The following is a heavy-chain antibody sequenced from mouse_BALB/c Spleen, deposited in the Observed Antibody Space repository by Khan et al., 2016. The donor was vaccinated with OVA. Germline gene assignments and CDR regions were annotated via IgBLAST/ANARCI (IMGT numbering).Heavy chain of an antibody. V-gene: IGHV5-6-5*01. CDR1: GFTFSNYA. CDR3: SRDYWFAY. Sequence: EVELVESGGGLVKPGGSLKLSCAASGFTFSNYAMSWVRQSPEKRPEWVASISSGDSTYYPDSVKGRFTISRDNARNILYLQMSSLRSEDTAMYYCSRDYWFAYWGQGTLGTVA. D-gene: IGHD2-13*01. CDR2: ISSGDST. J-gene: IGHJ3*01.